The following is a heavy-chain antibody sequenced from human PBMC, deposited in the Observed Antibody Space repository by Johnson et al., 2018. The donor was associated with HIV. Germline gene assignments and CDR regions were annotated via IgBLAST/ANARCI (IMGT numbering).Heavy chain of an antibody. CDR3: VRVGVNGKYFVDSFDN. V-gene: IGHV3-20*04. D-gene: IGHD2/OR15-2a*01. J-gene: IGHJ3*02. CDR2: ITWGGGIT. Sequence: VQLVESGGGVVRPGASLRLSCAASGFTFDASGMRWVRRAPGKRLEWVSGITWGGGITCYADSVKARFMISRDNAKISLYLQMNSLRVEDTALYFCVRVGVNGKYFVDSFDNWGQRTMGTVS. CDR1: GFTFDASG.